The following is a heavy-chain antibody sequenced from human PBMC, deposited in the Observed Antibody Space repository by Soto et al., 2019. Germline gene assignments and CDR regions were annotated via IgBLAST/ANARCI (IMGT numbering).Heavy chain of an antibody. V-gene: IGHV3-11*01. CDR3: ARHRGYSSSWGIYYYYYYMDV. D-gene: IGHD6-13*01. CDR2: ISSSGSTR. J-gene: IGHJ6*03. CDR1: GFTFSDYY. Sequence: GGSLRLSCAASGFTFSDYYMSWIRQAPGKGLEWVSYISSSGSTRYYADSVKGRFTISRDNAKNSPYLKMNSLRADDTAVYYCARHRGYSSSWGIYYYYYYMDVWGKGTTVTVSS.